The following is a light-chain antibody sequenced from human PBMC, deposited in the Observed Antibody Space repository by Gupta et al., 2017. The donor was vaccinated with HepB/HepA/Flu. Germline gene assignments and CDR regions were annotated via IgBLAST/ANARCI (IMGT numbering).Light chain of an antibody. CDR1: SSDVGGYNY. Sequence: SALPQPASVSGSPGQSITISCTGTSSDVGGYNYVSWYQQHPGNAPKLMISDVSHRPSGVSNRFSGSKSGNTASLTISGLQAEDEADYYCSSYTSSTTHVVFGGGTKLTVL. V-gene: IGLV2-14*03. CDR3: SSYTSSTTHVV. J-gene: IGLJ2*01. CDR2: DVS.